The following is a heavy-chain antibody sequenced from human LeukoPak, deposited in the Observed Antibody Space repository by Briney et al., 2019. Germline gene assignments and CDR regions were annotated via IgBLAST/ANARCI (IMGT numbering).Heavy chain of an antibody. CDR3: TAYDPSDYYGMDV. J-gene: IGHJ6*02. CDR2: IRSKAYGGTT. V-gene: IGHV3-49*04. D-gene: IGHD5-12*01. CDR1: GFTFGDYA. Sequence: GGSLRLSCTASGFTFGDYAMTWVRQAPGKGLEWVGFIRSKAYGGTTEFAASVKGRFIISRDDSKSIAYLQMNSLKTEDTAVYYCTAYDPSDYYGMDVWGQGTMVTIS.